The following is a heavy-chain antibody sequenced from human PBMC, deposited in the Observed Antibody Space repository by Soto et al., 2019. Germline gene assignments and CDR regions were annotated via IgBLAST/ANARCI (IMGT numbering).Heavy chain of an antibody. J-gene: IGHJ4*02. CDR3: AREIREYSGYVDLYYFDY. CDR1: GGSISSGDYY. Sequence: SETLSLTCTVSGGSISSGDYYWSWIRQPPGKGLEWIGYICHSGSTNYNPSLKSRVTISVDTSKNQFSLKLSSVTAADTAVYYCAREIREYSGYVDLYYFDYWGQGTLVTVSS. CDR2: ICHSGST. V-gene: IGHV4-30-4*01. D-gene: IGHD5-12*01.